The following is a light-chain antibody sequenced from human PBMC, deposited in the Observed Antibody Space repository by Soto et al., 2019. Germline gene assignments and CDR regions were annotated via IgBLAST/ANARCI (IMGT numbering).Light chain of an antibody. V-gene: IGKV1-33*01. CDR3: QQYDNLPLT. CDR1: QDISNS. J-gene: IGKJ4*01. CDR2: DAS. Sequence: DIQMTQSPSSLSASVGDRVTISCQASQDISNSLNWYQQKPGKAPKLLIYDASKLETGVPSRFSGSGSGTHFTFTISSLQAEDIATYYCQQYDNLPLTFGGGTKVDIK.